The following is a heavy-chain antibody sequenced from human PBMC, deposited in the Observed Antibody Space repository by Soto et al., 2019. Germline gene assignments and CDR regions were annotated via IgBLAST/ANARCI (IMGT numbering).Heavy chain of an antibody. Sequence: SQTLSLTCTVSGGSIISGGYYRTCIRQHPGKGLERIGYIYYSGSTNYNPSLKSRVTISVDTSKNQFSLKLSSVTTADTAVYYCARVWGGAFDIWGQGTMVTVSS. J-gene: IGHJ3*02. CDR1: GGSIISGGYY. V-gene: IGHV4-61*08. CDR2: IYYSGST. D-gene: IGHD3-10*01. CDR3: ARVWGGAFDI.